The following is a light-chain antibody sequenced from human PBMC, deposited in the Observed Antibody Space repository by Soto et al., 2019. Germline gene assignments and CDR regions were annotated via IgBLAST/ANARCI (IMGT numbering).Light chain of an antibody. V-gene: IGLV2-8*01. CDR1: SSDVGSYNS. CDR3: SSYAGSNRLV. J-gene: IGLJ2*01. Sequence: QSALTQPPSASGSPGQSGTISCTGTSSDVGSYNSVSWYQQHPGKAPKLMIYDVIKRPSGVPDRFSGSKSGNTATLTVSGLQAEDETDYYCSSYAGSNRLVFGGGTKLTVL. CDR2: DVI.